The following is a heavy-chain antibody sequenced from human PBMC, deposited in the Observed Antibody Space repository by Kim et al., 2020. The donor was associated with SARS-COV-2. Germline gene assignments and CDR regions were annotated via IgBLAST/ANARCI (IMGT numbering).Heavy chain of an antibody. J-gene: IGHJ4*02. CDR3: ARRPGQLSSSWGSYDY. CDR2: INHSGST. V-gene: IGHV4-34*01. CDR1: GGSFSGYY. D-gene: IGHD6-13*01. Sequence: SETLSLTCAVYGGSFSGYYWSWIRQPPGKGLEWIGEINHSGSTNYNPSLKSRVTISVDTSKNQFSLKLSSVTAADTAVYYCARRPGQLSSSWGSYDYWGQGTLVTVSS.